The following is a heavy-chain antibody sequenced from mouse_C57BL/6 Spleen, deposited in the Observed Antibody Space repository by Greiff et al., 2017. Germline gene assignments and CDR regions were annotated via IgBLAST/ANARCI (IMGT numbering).Heavy chain of an antibody. CDR3: TRLATVVAKDYAMDY. CDR2: IDPETGGT. Sequence: LVESGAELVRPGASVTLSCKASGYTFTDYEMHWVKQTPVHGLEWIGAIDPETGGTAYNQKFKGKAILTADKSSSTAYMELRSLTSEDSAVYYCTRLATVVAKDYAMDYWGQGTSVTVSS. D-gene: IGHD1-1*01. J-gene: IGHJ4*01. CDR1: GYTFTDYE. V-gene: IGHV1-15*01.